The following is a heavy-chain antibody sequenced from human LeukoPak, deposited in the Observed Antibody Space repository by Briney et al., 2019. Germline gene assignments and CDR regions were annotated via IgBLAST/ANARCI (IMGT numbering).Heavy chain of an antibody. CDR3: AKDRDDTSGYNNY. Sequence: GGSLRLSCAASGFTFSSYGMHWVRQAPGKGLEWVAVISYDGSNKYYADSVKGRFTISRDNSKNTLYLQMNSLRAEDTAVYYCAKDRDDTSGYNNYWGQGTLVTVSS. D-gene: IGHD3-22*01. J-gene: IGHJ4*02. V-gene: IGHV3-30*18. CDR1: GFTFSSYG. CDR2: ISYDGSNK.